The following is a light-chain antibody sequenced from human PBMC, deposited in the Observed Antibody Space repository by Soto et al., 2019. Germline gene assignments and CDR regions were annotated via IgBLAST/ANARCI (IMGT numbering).Light chain of an antibody. CDR3: QQYNNWPPMYT. J-gene: IGKJ2*01. CDR1: QSVSSN. CDR2: GAS. V-gene: IGKV3-15*01. Sequence: EIVMTQSPATLSVSPGEGATLSCRASQSVSSNLAWYQQKPGQAPRLLIYGASTRATGIPARFSGSGSGTELTLTISSLQSEVFAVYYCQQYNNWPPMYTFGQGTKVDIK.